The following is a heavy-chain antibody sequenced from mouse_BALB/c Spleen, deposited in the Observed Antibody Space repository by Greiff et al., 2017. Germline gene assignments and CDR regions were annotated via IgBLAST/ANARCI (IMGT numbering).Heavy chain of an antibody. CDR3: AIFAWDLFAY. V-gene: IGHV1-87*01. CDR2: IYPGDGDT. CDR1: GYTFTSYW. Sequence: QVQLKESGAELARPGASVKLSCKASGYTFTSYWMQWVKQRPGQGLEWIGAIYPGDGDTRYTQKFKGKATLTADKSSSTAYMQLSSLASEDSAVYYCAIFAWDLFAYWGQGTLVTVSA. D-gene: IGHD4-1*01. J-gene: IGHJ3*01.